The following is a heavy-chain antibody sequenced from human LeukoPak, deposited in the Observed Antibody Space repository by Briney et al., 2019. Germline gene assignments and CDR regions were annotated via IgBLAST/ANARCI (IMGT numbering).Heavy chain of an antibody. V-gene: IGHV3-23*01. CDR1: GFTFSSYS. Sequence: GGSLRLSCAASGFTFSSYSMNWVRQAPGQGLEWVSAVSGSGGSTSYADSVKGRFTISRDNSKNTLYLQMNSLRAEDTAVYYCAKDGDQLLFGGLGAFDIWGQGTMVTVSS. D-gene: IGHD2-2*01. J-gene: IGHJ3*02. CDR2: VSGSGGST. CDR3: AKDGDQLLFGGLGAFDI.